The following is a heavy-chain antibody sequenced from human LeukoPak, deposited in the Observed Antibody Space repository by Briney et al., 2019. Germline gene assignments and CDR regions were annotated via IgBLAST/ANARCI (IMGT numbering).Heavy chain of an antibody. CDR2: IYFSGTT. J-gene: IGHJ4*02. D-gene: IGHD6-13*01. Sequence: SETLSLTCTVSGASISSSDCYWGWIRQPPGKGLEWIANIYFSGTTYYNPSLKSRVTISVDASRNQFSLKLSSVTAADTAIYYCARPYASSWYQAALDYWGQGTLVTASS. CDR1: GASISSSDCY. V-gene: IGHV4-39*01. CDR3: ARPYASSWYQAALDY.